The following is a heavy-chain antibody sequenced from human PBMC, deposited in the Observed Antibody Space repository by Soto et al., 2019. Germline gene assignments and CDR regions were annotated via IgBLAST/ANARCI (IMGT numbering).Heavy chain of an antibody. CDR1: GYTLTRYT. Sequence: QVRLVQSGAEVRKPGASVKVSCKATGYTLTRYTLHWVRQAPGQRLEWMGWINAGNGDTRYSQRFQDRVSFTTDTSATTAYMELSSLRSEDTAVYFCARVTCYEYTWGAYRSKYFDHWGQGALVTVSS. V-gene: IGHV1-3*01. D-gene: IGHD3-16*02. J-gene: IGHJ4*02. CDR2: INAGNGDT. CDR3: ARVTCYEYTWGAYRSKYFDH.